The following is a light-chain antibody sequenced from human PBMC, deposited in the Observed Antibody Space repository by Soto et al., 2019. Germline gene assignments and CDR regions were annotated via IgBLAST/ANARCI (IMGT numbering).Light chain of an antibody. CDR3: LLAYSGARV. CDR1: TGAVTSGHY. V-gene: IGLV7-46*01. J-gene: IGLJ3*02. CDR2: DTN. Sequence: QTVVTQEPSLTVSPGGTVTLACGSSTGAVTSGHYPYWFQQKPGQAPRTLIYDTNNKHSWTPARFSGSLLGGKAALTLSGAQAEDEAEYYCLLAYSGARVFGGGTKVTVL.